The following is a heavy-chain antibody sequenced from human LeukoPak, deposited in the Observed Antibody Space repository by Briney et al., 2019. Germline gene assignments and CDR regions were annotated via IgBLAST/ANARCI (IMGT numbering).Heavy chain of an antibody. CDR2: INRRGST. Sequence: SETLSLTCAVYGGSFSGYYWSWNRQPPGKGLEWIGEINRRGSTNYNPSLKSRVTISVDTSKSQFSLKLSSVSAADTAVYYCARLDYHYYMDVWGKGTTVTVSS. CDR3: ARLDYHYYMDV. CDR1: GGSFSGYY. J-gene: IGHJ6*03. V-gene: IGHV4-34*01.